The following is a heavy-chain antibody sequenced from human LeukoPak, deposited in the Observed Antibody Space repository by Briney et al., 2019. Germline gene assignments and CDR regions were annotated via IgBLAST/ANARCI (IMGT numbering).Heavy chain of an antibody. CDR1: GFTVSSNY. D-gene: IGHD4-17*01. Sequence: GGSLRLSCAASGFTVSSNYMSWVRQAPGKGLEWVSVIYSGGSTYYADSVKGRFTISRDNAKNSLYLQMNSLRAEDTALYYCAKDQDGDYGYFDYWGQGTLVTVSS. CDR3: AKDQDGDYGYFDY. V-gene: IGHV3-53*05. J-gene: IGHJ4*02. CDR2: IYSGGST.